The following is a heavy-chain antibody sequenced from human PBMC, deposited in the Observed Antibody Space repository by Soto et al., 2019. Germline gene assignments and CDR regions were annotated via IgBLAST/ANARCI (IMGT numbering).Heavy chain of an antibody. CDR3: AHSLLWFGEVTPGYFDY. Sequence: QITLKESGPTLVKPTQTLTLTCTFSGFSLSSSGVGVGWIRQPPGKALEWLAVIYWDDDERYSPSLKNGLTITKDTSKNQVVLTMTNMDPVDTATYYCAHSLLWFGEVTPGYFDYWGQGTLVTVSS. CDR2: IYWDDDE. V-gene: IGHV2-5*02. D-gene: IGHD3-10*01. J-gene: IGHJ4*02. CDR1: GFSLSSSGVG.